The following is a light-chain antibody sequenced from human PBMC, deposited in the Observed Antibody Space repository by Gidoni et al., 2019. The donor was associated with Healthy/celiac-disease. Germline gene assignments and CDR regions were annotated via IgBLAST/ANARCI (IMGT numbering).Light chain of an antibody. CDR2: AAS. Sequence: DIQLTQPPSSLPASVGDRVTITCRGSQSISIYLNWYQQKPGKAPKLLIYAASRLQSGVPSRFSGSGSGTDFTLTISSLQPEDFATYYCQQSYSTSRTFGQGTKVEIK. V-gene: IGKV1-39*01. J-gene: IGKJ1*01. CDR1: QSISIY. CDR3: QQSYSTSRT.